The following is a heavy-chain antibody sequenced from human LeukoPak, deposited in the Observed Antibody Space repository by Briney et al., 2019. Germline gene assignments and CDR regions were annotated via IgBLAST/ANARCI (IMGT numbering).Heavy chain of an antibody. CDR2: IYSGGST. CDR1: GFTVSSNY. J-gene: IGHJ4*02. CDR3: AGVRVTTTLIDY. Sequence: GGSLRLSCAASGFTVSSNYMSWVRQAPGKGLEWVSVIYSGGSTYYADSVKSRFTISRDNSKNTLYLQMNSLRAEDTAVYYCAGVRVTTTLIDYWGQGTLVTVSS. D-gene: IGHD4-17*01. V-gene: IGHV3-53*01.